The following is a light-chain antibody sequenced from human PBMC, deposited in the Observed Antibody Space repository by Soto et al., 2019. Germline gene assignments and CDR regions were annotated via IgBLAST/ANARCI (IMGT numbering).Light chain of an antibody. J-gene: IGKJ2*01. CDR3: QHYNGYPYT. CDR1: QTIDSW. Sequence: EIQMTQSPSALSASVGDRVTITCLASQTIDSWLAWYQQRPGKPPNLLIYKASTLASGVPSRFSGSGSGTEFTLTINTLQADDAATYFCQHYNGYPYTFCPGTKVDIK. V-gene: IGKV1-5*03. CDR2: KAS.